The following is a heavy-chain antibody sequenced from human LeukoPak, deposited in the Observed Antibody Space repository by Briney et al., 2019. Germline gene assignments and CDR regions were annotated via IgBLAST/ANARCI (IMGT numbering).Heavy chain of an antibody. CDR2: ISYDGSYK. J-gene: IGHJ4*02. V-gene: IGHV3-30*04. CDR3: ARDRSLGDYSSAWFDFDY. D-gene: IGHD6-19*01. CDR1: GFTFSRYT. Sequence: GGSLRLSCAASGFTFSRYTIHWVRQAPGKGLEWVAVISYDGSYKYYADSVKGRFTISRDNSKNTLYLQMNSLRGEDTAVYYCARDRSLGDYSSAWFDFDYWGQGTLVTVSS.